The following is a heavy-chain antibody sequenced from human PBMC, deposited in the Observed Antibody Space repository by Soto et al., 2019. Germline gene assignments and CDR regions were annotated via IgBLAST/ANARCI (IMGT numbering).Heavy chain of an antibody. J-gene: IGHJ4*02. Sequence: QVQLLESVPGLLKPAGTLSLTCTVSGDSMTSSNWWNWFGQPPGKGLEWIGEAHHSGRTNYNPSLRSRVTISVDKSQNPFSLQLTSVTAAATAVYYCARSEATALDYWGQGTLVTVSS. CDR3: ARSEATALDY. V-gene: IGHV4-4*02. CDR2: AHHSGRT. CDR1: GDSMTSSNW.